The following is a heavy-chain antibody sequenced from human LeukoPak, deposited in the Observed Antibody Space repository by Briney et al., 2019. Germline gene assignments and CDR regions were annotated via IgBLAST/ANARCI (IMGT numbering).Heavy chain of an antibody. CDR1: GGSISSSY. J-gene: IGHJ4*02. V-gene: IGHV4-59*08. D-gene: IGHD6-19*01. CDR2: IYYSGST. CDR3: ATWGIAVAGTFDY. Sequence: PSETLSLTCTVSGGSISSSYWSWIRQPPGKGLEWIGYIYYSGSTNYNPSFKSRVAISVDTSKNQFSLKLSSVTAADTAVYYCATWGIAVAGTFDYWGQGTLVAVSS.